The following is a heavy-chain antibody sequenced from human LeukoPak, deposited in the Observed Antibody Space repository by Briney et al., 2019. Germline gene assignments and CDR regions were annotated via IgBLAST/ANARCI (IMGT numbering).Heavy chain of an antibody. Sequence: GGSLGLSCAASGFAFRRYGMTWVRQAPGKGLEWVSAISDSGGDYTYYADSVKGRFTISRDNSKNTLYLQMNSLRVEDTAIYYCAPRGVEAAWGQGALVTVSS. CDR3: APRGVEAA. CDR2: ISDSGGDYT. CDR1: GFAFRRYG. D-gene: IGHD3-10*01. V-gene: IGHV3-23*01. J-gene: IGHJ5*02.